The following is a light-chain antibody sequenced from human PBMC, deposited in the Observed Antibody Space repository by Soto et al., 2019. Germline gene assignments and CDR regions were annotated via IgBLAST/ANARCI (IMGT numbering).Light chain of an antibody. CDR2: DVT. V-gene: IGLV2-14*03. CDR3: SSYTSIRILV. Sequence: QSALTQPASVSGSPGQSITISCTGTRSDVGGYNYVSWYQHHPGKAPKLMIYDVTNRPSGVSNRFSGSKSGNTASLTISGLQAEDEADYHCSSYTSIRILVFGGGTQLTVL. J-gene: IGLJ2*01. CDR1: RSDVGGYNY.